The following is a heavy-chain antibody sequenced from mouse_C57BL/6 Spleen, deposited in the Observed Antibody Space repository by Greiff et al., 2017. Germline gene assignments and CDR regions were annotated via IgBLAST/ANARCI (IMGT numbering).Heavy chain of an antibody. CDR3: AKTAHNAMDY. J-gene: IGHJ4*01. V-gene: IGHV14-2*01. Sequence: VQLQQSGAELVKPGASVKLSCTASGFNIKDYYMHWVKQRTEQGLEWIGRIDPEDGETKYAPNFQGKATITADTSSNTAYLQLSSLTSEDTAVYYCAKTAHNAMDYWGQGTSVTVSS. CDR1: GFNIKDYY. CDR2: IDPEDGET. D-gene: IGHD3-2*02.